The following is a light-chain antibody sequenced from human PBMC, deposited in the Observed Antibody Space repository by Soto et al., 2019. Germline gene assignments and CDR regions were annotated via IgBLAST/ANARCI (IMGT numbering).Light chain of an antibody. J-gene: IGLJ3*02. V-gene: IGLV2-8*01. CDR3: SSHAGISNVV. CDR2: EVT. CDR1: SSDIGGYNS. Sequence: QSALTQPPSASGSPGQSVTISCTGTSSDIGGYNSVSWYQQRPGQAPKLMIYEVTKRPSGVPDRFSGSKSGNTASLTVSGLLAEDEADYYCSSHAGISNVVFGGGTKLTVL.